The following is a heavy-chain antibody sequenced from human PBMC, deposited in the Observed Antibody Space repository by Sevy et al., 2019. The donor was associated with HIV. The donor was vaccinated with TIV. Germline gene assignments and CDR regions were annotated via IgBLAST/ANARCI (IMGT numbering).Heavy chain of an antibody. CDR1: GGSFTAYY. CDR2: INHSGST. J-gene: IGHJ4*02. D-gene: IGHD6-19*01. Sequence: SETLSLTCAVYGGSFTAYYWTWIRQPPGKGLGWIGEINHSGSTNYNPSLKSRVTFSIDTSKNQFSLKLSSVTAADTAVYYCVRGTIAVALSFDYWGQGTLVTVSS. V-gene: IGHV4-34*01. CDR3: VRGTIAVALSFDY.